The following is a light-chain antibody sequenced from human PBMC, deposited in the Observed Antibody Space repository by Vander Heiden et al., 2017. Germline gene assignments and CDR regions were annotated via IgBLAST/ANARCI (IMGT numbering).Light chain of an antibody. CDR3: QQSYSTPVT. V-gene: IGKV1-39*01. Sequence: DIQMTPSPSSLSASVGDRVTITCRASQSISSYLNWYQQKPGKAPKLLIYAASSLQSGVPSRFSGSGSGTDFTLTISSLQPEDFATYYCQQSYSTPVTFGGGTKVEIK. CDR1: QSISSY. J-gene: IGKJ4*01. CDR2: AAS.